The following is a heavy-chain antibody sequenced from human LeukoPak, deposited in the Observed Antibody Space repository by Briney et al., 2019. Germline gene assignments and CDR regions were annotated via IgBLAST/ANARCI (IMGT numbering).Heavy chain of an antibody. CDR2: IYPGDSDT. D-gene: IGHD2-15*01. Sequence: GESLKISCKGSGYSFTNYWIGWVRQMPGKGLEWMGIIYPGDSDTRYSPSFQGQVTISADKSISTAYLQWGGLKGSDNAMYYCARQGLGSNYYYMDVWGIGTTVTVSS. J-gene: IGHJ6*03. CDR1: GYSFTNYW. V-gene: IGHV5-51*01. CDR3: ARQGLGSNYYYMDV.